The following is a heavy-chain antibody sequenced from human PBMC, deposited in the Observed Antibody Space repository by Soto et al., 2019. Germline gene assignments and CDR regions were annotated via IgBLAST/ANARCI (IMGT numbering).Heavy chain of an antibody. V-gene: IGHV4-4*02. D-gene: IGHD2-15*01. J-gene: IGHJ3*02. Sequence: QVQLQESGPGLVKPSGTLSLTCAVSTGSISSSNWWSWVRHPPGKGLVWIGEIYHSGSTNYNPSLKSRVTISVVKSKNRFSLKLSAVTAADTAVYYCARDVAAAGGEGGAFDIWGQGTMVTVSS. CDR1: TGSISSSNW. CDR2: IYHSGST. CDR3: ARDVAAAGGEGGAFDI.